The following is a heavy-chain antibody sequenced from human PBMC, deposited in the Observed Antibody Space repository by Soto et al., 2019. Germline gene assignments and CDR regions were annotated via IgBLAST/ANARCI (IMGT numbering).Heavy chain of an antibody. D-gene: IGHD3-10*01. CDR1: GGSISSSSNY. V-gene: IGHV4-39*01. CDR2: IYYSGST. Sequence: SETLSLTCAVSGGSISSSSNYWGWIRQPPGKGLEWIGSIYYSGSTYYNPSLKSRVTISVDTSKNQFSLRAEDTAVYYCAKQSGSGSYYNVGSGGHFDYWGQGTLVTVSS. J-gene: IGHJ4*02. CDR3: AKQSGSGSYYNVGSGGHFDY.